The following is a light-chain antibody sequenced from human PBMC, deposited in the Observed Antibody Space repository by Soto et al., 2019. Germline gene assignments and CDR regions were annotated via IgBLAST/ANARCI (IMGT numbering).Light chain of an antibody. CDR2: EVT. CDR3: SSYAGSNNLV. V-gene: IGLV2-8*01. Sequence: QSALTQPPSASGSPGQSVTISCTGTSSDIGAYGYVSWYQQHPGKAPKLMIYEVTKRPSGVPDRFSGSKSGNTASLTVSGLQAEDEADYYCSSYAGSNNLVFGGGTKVTVL. CDR1: SSDIGAYGY. J-gene: IGLJ2*01.